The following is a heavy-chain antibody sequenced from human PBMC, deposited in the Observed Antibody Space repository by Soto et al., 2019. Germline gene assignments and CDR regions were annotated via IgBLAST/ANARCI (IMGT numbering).Heavy chain of an antibody. D-gene: IGHD2-15*01. Sequence: EVQLVESGGGLVQPGRSLRLSCAASGFTFDDYAMHWVRQAPGKGLEWVSGISWNSGSIGYADSVKGRFTISRDNAKNYLHLQMNSMRAEDTALYYCAKDKHSGYCSGGSCYSFGYMHVWGKGTTVTVSS. V-gene: IGHV3-9*01. CDR3: AKDKHSGYCSGGSCYSFGYMHV. CDR2: ISWNSGSI. J-gene: IGHJ6*03. CDR1: GFTFDDYA.